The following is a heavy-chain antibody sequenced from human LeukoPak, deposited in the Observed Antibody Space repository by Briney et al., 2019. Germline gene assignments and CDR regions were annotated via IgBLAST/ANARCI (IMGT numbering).Heavy chain of an antibody. CDR3: ARGGDIVVVMVDY. D-gene: IGHD2-15*01. CDR2: INPDSGGT. CDR1: GYTFIDYY. V-gene: IGHV1-2*02. Sequence: ASVKVSCKASGYTFIDYYMHWVRQAPGQGLEWIGWINPDSGGTYYAQKFQGRVTMTRDTSISTAYMELSRLRSDDTAVYYCARGGDIVVVMVDYWGQGTLVTVSS. J-gene: IGHJ4*02.